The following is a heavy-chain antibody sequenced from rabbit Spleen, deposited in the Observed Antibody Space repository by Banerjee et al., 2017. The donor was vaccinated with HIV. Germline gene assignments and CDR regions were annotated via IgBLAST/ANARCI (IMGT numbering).Heavy chain of an antibody. CDR3: ARDLVGVIGWNFYL. CDR1: GFPFSEKAV. D-gene: IGHD1-1*01. J-gene: IGHJ4*01. V-gene: IGHV1S45*01. Sequence: QEQLVESGGGLVKPGASLTLTCKASGFPFSEKAVMCWVRQAPGKGLTWIACINVATGKPVYATWAKGRFTISRTSSTTVTLRMTSLTAADTATYFCARDLVGVIGWNFYLWGPGTLVTVS. CDR2: INVATGKP.